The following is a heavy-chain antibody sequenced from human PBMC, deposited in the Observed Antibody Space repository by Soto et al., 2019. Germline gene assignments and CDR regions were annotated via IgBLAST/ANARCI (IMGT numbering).Heavy chain of an antibody. D-gene: IGHD3-22*01. V-gene: IGHV4-30-4*01. Sequence: SETLCLTCTVSAGSISSGDYYWSRIRQPPEKGLEWIGYIYYSGSTYYNPSLKSRVTISVDTSKNQFSLKLSSVTAADTAAYYCARDTSSSLMVVAPAGIGIDVLGQGLTVTVYS. J-gene: IGHJ6*02. CDR2: IYYSGST. CDR1: AGSISSGDYY. CDR3: ARDTSSSLMVVAPAGIGIDV.